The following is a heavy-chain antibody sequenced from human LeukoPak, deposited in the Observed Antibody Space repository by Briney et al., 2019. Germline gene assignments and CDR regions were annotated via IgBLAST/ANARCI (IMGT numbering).Heavy chain of an antibody. CDR2: INHSGST. V-gene: IGHV4-34*01. D-gene: IGHD4-17*01. CDR1: GGAFSGYY. Sequence: PSETLPVTCAVYGGAFSGYYWSWIRQPPGKGLEWIGEINHSGSTNYNPSLKSRVTISVDTSKNQFSLKLSSVTAADTAVYYCARGTMTTVTYYFDYWGQGTLVTVSS. CDR3: ARGTMTTVTYYFDY. J-gene: IGHJ4*02.